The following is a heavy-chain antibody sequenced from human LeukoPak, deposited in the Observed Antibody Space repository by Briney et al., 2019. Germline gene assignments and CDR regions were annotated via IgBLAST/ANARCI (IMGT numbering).Heavy chain of an antibody. Sequence: GGSLRLSCAASGFTFNPYAMSWVRQAPGKGLEWVASIGGVGDRTYYADSVKGRFTISRDNSKDTLFLQINSLKADDTALYYCAKASRQAAVASPLDYWGQGSLVTVSS. D-gene: IGHD6-19*01. CDR1: GFTFNPYA. CDR2: IGGVGDRT. V-gene: IGHV3-23*01. J-gene: IGHJ4*02. CDR3: AKASRQAAVASPLDY.